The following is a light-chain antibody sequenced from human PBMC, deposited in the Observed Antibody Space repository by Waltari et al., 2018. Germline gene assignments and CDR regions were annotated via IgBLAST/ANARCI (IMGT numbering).Light chain of an antibody. CDR1: GSNIGSNY. J-gene: IGLJ3*02. CDR3: GAWDDSLLSGRV. CDR2: KNN. V-gene: IGLV1-47*01. Sequence: QSVVTQPPSASGTPGQRVTISCSGSGSNIGSNYVDWYQQLPGTAPKLLISKNNQRAAGAPDRCAGSKGGTSASRAINGLRSEEGADYYCGAWDDSLLSGRVFGGGTKLTVL.